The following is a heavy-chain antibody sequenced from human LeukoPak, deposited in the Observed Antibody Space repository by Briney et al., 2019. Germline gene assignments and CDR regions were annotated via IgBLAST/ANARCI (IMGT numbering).Heavy chain of an antibody. V-gene: IGHV3-30*04. CDR1: GFTFSTYT. Sequence: AGGSLRLSCAASGFTFSTYTMHWVRQAPGKGLEWVAVISYVGSHKYSADSVKGRFTISRDNSKNTLYLQMNSLRAEDTSVYYCARGARGSGWRVFDYWGQGTLVTVSS. CDR3: ARGARGSGWRVFDY. D-gene: IGHD6-19*01. CDR2: ISYVGSHK. J-gene: IGHJ4*02.